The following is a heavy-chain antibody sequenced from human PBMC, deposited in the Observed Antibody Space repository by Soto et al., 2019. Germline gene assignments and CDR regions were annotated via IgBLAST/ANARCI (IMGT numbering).Heavy chain of an antibody. CDR1: GGSISRGGYY. D-gene: IGHD6-13*01. CDR2: IYYSGST. J-gene: IGHJ4*02. Sequence: SETLSLTCTVSGGSISRGGYYWSWIRQHPGKGLAWIGYIYYSGSTYYNPSLKRRVTISVDTSKNQFSLKLSSVTAADTAVYYCARVTAAAGTPFDYWGQGTLVTVSS. CDR3: ARVTAAAGTPFDY. V-gene: IGHV4-31*03.